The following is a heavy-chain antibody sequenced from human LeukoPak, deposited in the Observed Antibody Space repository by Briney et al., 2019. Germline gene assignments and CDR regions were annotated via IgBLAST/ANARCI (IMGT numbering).Heavy chain of an antibody. D-gene: IGHD3-10*01. CDR1: GGSISSSSYY. CDR3: ARLHSASGPFDY. V-gene: IGHV4-39*01. J-gene: IGHJ4*02. Sequence: PSETLSLTCTVSGGSISSSSYYWGWIRQPPGKGLEWIGSIYYSGSTYYNPSLKSRVTISVDTSKNQFSLKLSSVTAADTAVYYCARLHSASGPFDYWGQGTLVTVSS. CDR2: IYYSGST.